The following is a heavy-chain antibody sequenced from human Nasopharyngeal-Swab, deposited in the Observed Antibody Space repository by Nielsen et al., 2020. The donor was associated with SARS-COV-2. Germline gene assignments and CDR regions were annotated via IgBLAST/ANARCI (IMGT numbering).Heavy chain of an antibody. V-gene: IGHV3-33*01. CDR3: ARDGIIVVVAATSDAFDI. CDR2: IWYDGSNK. Sequence: GGSLRLSCAASGFTFSSYGMHWVRQAPGKGLEWVAVIWYDGSNKYYADSVKGRFTISRDNSKNTLYLQMNSLRAEDTAVYYCARDGIIVVVAATSDAFDIWGQGTMVTVSS. J-gene: IGHJ3*02. D-gene: IGHD2-15*01. CDR1: GFTFSSYG.